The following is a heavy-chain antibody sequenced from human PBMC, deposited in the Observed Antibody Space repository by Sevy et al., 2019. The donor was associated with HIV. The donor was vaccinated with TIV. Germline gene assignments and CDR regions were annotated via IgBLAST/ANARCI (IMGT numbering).Heavy chain of an antibody. D-gene: IGHD4-17*01. J-gene: IGHJ6*02. CDR3: ARSGGTTVTTRVTGYYYGMDV. V-gene: IGHV3-30-3*01. CDR2: ISYDGNNK. CDR1: GFIFSSFA. Sequence: GGSLRLSCAASGFIFSSFAMHWVRQAPGKGLEWVAVISYDGNNKYYADSVKDRFTLPRDNSKHRLYLQINSLRAEDTAMYYCARSGGTTVTTRVTGYYYGMDVWGQGTTVTVSS.